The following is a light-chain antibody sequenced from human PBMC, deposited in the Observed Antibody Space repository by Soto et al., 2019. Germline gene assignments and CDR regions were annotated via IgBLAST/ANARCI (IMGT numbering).Light chain of an antibody. J-gene: IGKJ1*01. CDR2: GAS. CDR3: QQYGSSPET. Sequence: EILLTQSPGTLSLSPGERATLSCRASQSVSSSYLAWYQQKPGQAPRLLIHGASSRATGIPDRFSGSGSGTDFTLTISRLEPEDFAMYYCQQYGSSPETFGQGTKVDIK. V-gene: IGKV3-20*01. CDR1: QSVSSSY.